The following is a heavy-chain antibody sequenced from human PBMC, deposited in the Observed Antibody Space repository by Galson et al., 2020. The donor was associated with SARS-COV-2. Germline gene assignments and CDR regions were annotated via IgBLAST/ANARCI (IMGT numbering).Heavy chain of an antibody. V-gene: IGHV4-59*11. CDR3: AGGVYQYPITWVAFDF. D-gene: IGHD1-26*01. Sequence: SETLSLTCTISGGSISSHYWSWIRQPPGKGLEWIGYISFTEDTNYNPSLKSRVTISIDTSKNKFSLNLSSVTAADTAVYYRAGGVYQYPITWVAFDFWGPGTLVTVSS. CDR1: GGSISSHY. CDR2: ISFTEDT. J-gene: IGHJ3*01.